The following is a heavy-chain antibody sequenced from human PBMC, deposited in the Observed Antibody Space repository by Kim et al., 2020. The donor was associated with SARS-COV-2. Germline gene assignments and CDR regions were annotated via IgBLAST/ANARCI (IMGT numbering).Heavy chain of an antibody. CDR3: SAGRRLGY. D-gene: IGHD3-16*01. V-gene: IGHV4-59*01. CDR1: GGSISSYY. CDR2: IYYSGSA. J-gene: IGHJ4*02. Sequence: SETLSLTCTVSGGSISSYYWSWIRQPPGKGLELIGYIYYSGSANYNPSLKSRVPISVATSKNQFSLKLNSVTAAATAVYYCSAGRRLGYWGQGTLVTVSS.